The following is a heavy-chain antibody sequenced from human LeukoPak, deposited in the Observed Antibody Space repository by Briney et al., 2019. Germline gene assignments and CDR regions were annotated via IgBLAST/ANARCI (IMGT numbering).Heavy chain of an antibody. V-gene: IGHV4-4*07. CDR1: GGSISSYY. Sequence: SETLSLTCTVSGGSISSYYWSWIRQPAGKGLEWIGRIYTSGSTNYNPSLKSRVTMSVDTSKNQFSLKLSSVTAADTAVHYCARDGERYFDWLLDDWFDPWGQGNLVTVSS. J-gene: IGHJ5*02. CDR2: IYTSGST. CDR3: ARDGERYFDWLLDDWFDP. D-gene: IGHD3-9*01.